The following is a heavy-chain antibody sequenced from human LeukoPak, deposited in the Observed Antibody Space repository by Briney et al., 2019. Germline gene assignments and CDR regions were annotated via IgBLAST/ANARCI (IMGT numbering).Heavy chain of an antibody. D-gene: IGHD5-18*01. CDR1: GFTFSSYA. Sequence: GGSLRLSCAASGFTFSSYAMSWVRQAPGKGLEWVSAISGSGGSTYYADSVKGRFTISRDNSKNTLYLQMNSLRAEDTAVYYCVKGGYSYDLYYYYGMDVWGQGTTVTVSS. V-gene: IGHV3-23*01. J-gene: IGHJ6*02. CDR3: VKGGYSYDLYYYYGMDV. CDR2: ISGSGGST.